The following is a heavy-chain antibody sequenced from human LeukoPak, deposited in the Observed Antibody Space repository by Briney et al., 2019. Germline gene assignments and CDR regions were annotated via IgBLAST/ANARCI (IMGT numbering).Heavy chain of an antibody. CDR1: GYSFTSYW. V-gene: IGHV5-51*01. D-gene: IGHD2-8*01. CDR3: ARHGYCTNGVCNWFDP. J-gene: IGHJ5*02. CDR2: IYPGDSDT. Sequence: GESLKISCKGSGYSFTSYWIGWVRQMPGKGLEWMGIIYPGDSDTRYSPSFQGQVTISADKSISTAYLQWGSLKASDTAMYYCARHGYCTNGVCNWFDPWGQGTLVTVSS.